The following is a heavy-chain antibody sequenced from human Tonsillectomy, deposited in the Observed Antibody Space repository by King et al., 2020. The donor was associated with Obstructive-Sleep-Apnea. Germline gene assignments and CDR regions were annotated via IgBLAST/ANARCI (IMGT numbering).Heavy chain of an antibody. V-gene: IGHV3-15*01. CDR2: IKSKTDGGTT. J-gene: IGHJ3*02. CDR1: GFTFSNAW. D-gene: IGHD2-15*01. Sequence: VQLVQSGGGLVKPGGSLRLSCAASGFTFSNAWMSGVRQAPGKGLEWVGRIKSKTDGGTTDYVAPVKGRFTISRDDSKNTLYLQMNSLKTEDTAVYYCTTDRIVVVAAKAFDIWGQGTMVTVSS. CDR3: TTDRIVVVAAKAFDI.